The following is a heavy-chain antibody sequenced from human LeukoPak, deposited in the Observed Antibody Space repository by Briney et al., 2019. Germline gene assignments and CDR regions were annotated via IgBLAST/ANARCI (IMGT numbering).Heavy chain of an antibody. CDR1: GGSFSGYY. J-gene: IGHJ4*02. CDR2: IYYSGST. Sequence: SETLSLTCAVYGGSFSGYYWSWIRQPPGKGLEWIGSIYYSGSTYYNPSLKSRVTISVDTSKNHFSLQLRSLTAADTAVYYCGVMIRGTFDYWGQGTLVTVSS. D-gene: IGHD3-10*01. V-gene: IGHV4-34*01. CDR3: GVMIRGTFDY.